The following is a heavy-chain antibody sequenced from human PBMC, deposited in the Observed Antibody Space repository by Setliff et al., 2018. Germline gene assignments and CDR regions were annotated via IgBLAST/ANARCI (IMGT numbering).Heavy chain of an antibody. CDR3: ARDNRARHYMDV. J-gene: IGHJ6*03. CDR1: GYSISSGFS. V-gene: IGHV4-38-2*02. Sequence: PSETLSLTCAVSGYSISSGFSWVWIRQSPGKGLEWIGRILFSGDTYYNPSLNSRVTISADTSKNQFSLNLSSVTAADTAVYYCARDNRARHYMDVWGKGTTVTVS. D-gene: IGHD3-10*01. CDR2: ILFSGDT.